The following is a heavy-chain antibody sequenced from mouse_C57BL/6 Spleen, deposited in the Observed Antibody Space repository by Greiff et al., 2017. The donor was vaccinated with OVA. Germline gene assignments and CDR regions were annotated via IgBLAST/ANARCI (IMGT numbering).Heavy chain of an antibody. V-gene: IGHV5-12*01. CDR2: ISNGGGST. CDR1: GFTFSDYY. J-gene: IGHJ4*01. CDR3: ARPMVTTDYYAMDY. D-gene: IGHD2-2*01. Sequence: DVMLVESGGGLVQPGGSLKLSCAASGFTFSDYYMYWVRQTPEKRLEWVAYISNGGGSTYYPDTVKGRFTISRDNAKNTLYLQMSRLKSEDTAMYYCARPMVTTDYYAMDYWGQGTSVTVSS.